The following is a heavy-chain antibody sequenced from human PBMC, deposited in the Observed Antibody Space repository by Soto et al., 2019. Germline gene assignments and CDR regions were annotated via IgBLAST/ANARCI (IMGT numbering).Heavy chain of an antibody. V-gene: IGHV3-21*02. D-gene: IGHD3-3*01. CDR2: ISSGSSYS. CDR3: ARGGRYEFWSGGAFDY. Sequence: EVQLVESGGGLVKPGESLRLSCVVSGFTFSSYAMNWVHQAPGKGLEWVSSISSGSSYSSYADSVKGRFSIFRDNAKNSLYLQMNSLGAEDTAVYYCARGGRYEFWSGGAFDYWGQGILVTVSS. J-gene: IGHJ4*02. CDR1: GFTFSSYA.